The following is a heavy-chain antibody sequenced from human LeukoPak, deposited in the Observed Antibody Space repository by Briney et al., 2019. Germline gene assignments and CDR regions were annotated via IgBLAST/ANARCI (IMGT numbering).Heavy chain of an antibody. J-gene: IGHJ4*02. CDR3: AKTRPLDSSSWSHGDY. D-gene: IGHD6-13*01. CDR2: ISGSGDSS. Sequence: GGSLRLSCAASGFTFSSYAMSWVRQAPGKGLEWVSAISGSGDSSYYGDSVKGRFTISRDNSKNTLYLQMNSLRAEDTAVYYCAKTRPLDSSSWSHGDYWGQGTLVTVSS. V-gene: IGHV3-23*01. CDR1: GFTFSSYA.